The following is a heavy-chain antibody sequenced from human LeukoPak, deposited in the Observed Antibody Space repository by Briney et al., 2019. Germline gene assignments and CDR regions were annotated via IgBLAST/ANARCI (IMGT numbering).Heavy chain of an antibody. CDR3: ARGHITEFDP. Sequence: SETLSLTCTVSGGSISSYYWSWIRQPPGKGLEWIGYTYYSGSTNYNPSLQSRVTISVDTSKNQFSLKLSSVTAADTAVYYCARGHITEFDPWGQGTLVTVSS. J-gene: IGHJ5*02. D-gene: IGHD2-21*01. V-gene: IGHV4-59*01. CDR1: GGSISSYY. CDR2: TYYSGST.